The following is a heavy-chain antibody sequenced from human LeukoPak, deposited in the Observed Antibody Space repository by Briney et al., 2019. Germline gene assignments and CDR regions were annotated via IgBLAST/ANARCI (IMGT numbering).Heavy chain of an antibody. CDR1: GYTFTSYG. D-gene: IGHD3-10*01. Sequence: ASVKVSCKASGYTFTSYGISWVRQAPGQGLEWMGWINPNSGGAKYAEKFQGRVTMTRDTSITTAYMEVSSLKSDDTAVYYCARSPLVRGVSWLDPWGQGTLVTVSS. CDR3: ARSPLVRGVSWLDP. V-gene: IGHV1-2*02. CDR2: INPNSGGA. J-gene: IGHJ5*02.